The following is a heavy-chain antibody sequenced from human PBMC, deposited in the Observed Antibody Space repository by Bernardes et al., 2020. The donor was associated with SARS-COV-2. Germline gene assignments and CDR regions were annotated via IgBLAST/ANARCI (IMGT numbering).Heavy chain of an antibody. CDR1: GGSFNDYS. J-gene: IGHJ4*03. D-gene: IGHD3-22*01. Sequence: SETLSLTCAVYGGSFNDYSWTWIRQAPGKGLEWIGEVNRSGGTKSNPSLRSRVTISLDTSKNQFSLKLSSVTAADTAVYYCARGASGVNMILVIIGFSYYFDYWGQGTTVTVSS. V-gene: IGHV4-34*01. CDR2: VNRSGGT. CDR3: ARGASGVNMILVIIGFSYYFDY.